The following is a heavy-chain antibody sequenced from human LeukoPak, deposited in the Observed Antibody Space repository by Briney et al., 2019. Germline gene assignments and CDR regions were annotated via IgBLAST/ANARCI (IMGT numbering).Heavy chain of an antibody. CDR3: ARYFGDPQGMDV. CDR1: GFTVSSNY. J-gene: IGHJ6*02. Sequence: GGSLRLSCAASGFTVSSNYMSWVRQAPGKGLEWVSVIYSGGSTYYADSVKGRFTISRDNAKNSLCLQMNSLRDEDTAVYYCARYFGDPQGMDVWGQGTTVTVTS. D-gene: IGHD3-10*01. V-gene: IGHV3-53*01. CDR2: IYSGGST.